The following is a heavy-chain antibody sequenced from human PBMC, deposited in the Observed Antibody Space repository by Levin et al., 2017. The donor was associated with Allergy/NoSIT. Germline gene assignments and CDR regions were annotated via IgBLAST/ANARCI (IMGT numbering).Heavy chain of an antibody. D-gene: IGHD2-2*01. V-gene: IGHV4-61*02. J-gene: IGHJ3*02. Sequence: SQTLSLTCTVSGGSVNSDSFCWSWLRQPAGKGLEYIGRICSSGSTNYNPSVKSRLTISLDTSKNQFSLKMTSGTAADTAVYYCARDGIVVVPGATRGAFDIWGRGTMVTVSS. CDR2: ICSSGST. CDR1: GGSVNSDSFC. CDR3: ARDGIVVVPGATRGAFDI.